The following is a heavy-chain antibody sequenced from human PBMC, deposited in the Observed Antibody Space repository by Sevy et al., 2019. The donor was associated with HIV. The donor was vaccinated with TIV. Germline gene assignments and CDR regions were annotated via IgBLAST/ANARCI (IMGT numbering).Heavy chain of an antibody. V-gene: IGHV1-8*01. CDR1: GYTFTSYD. CDR2: MNPNSGNT. CDR3: ARQMTYYDFWSGHYYYYYYGMDV. Sequence: ASVKVSCKASGYTFTSYDINWVRQATGQGLEWMGWMNPNSGNTGYAQKFQGRVTMTRNTSISTAYMELSSLRSEDTAVYYCARQMTYYDFWSGHYYYYYYGMDVWGQGTTVTVSS. J-gene: IGHJ6*02. D-gene: IGHD3-3*01.